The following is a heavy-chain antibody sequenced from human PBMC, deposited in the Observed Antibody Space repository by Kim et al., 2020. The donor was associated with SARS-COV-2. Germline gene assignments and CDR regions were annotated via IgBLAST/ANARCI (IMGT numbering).Heavy chain of an antibody. CDR1: GFSFSNYG. J-gene: IGHJ5*02. CDR3: ARALSENWNHRNWFDP. D-gene: IGHD1-1*01. CDR2: ITYDESNK. V-gene: IGHV3-33*01. Sequence: GGSLRLSCAASGFSFSNYGMHWVRQAPGKGLEWVAVITYDESNKFYADSVKGRCTISRDTSQNTLYLQMNSLRADDTAVYYCARALSENWNHRNWFDPWG.